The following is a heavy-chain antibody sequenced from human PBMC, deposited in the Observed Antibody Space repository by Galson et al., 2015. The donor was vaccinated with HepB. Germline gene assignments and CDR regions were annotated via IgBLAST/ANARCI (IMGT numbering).Heavy chain of an antibody. CDR3: ARDPGIDYYGSGSYLSYYYYGMDV. CDR2: IYSGGST. J-gene: IGHJ6*02. CDR1: GFTVSSNY. Sequence: SLRLSCAASGFTVSSNYMSWVRQAPGKGLEWVSVIYSGGSTYYADSVKGRFTISRDNSKNTLYLQMNSLRAEDTAVYYCARDPGIDYYGSGSYLSYYYYGMDVWGQGTTVTVSS. D-gene: IGHD3-10*01. V-gene: IGHV3-53*01.